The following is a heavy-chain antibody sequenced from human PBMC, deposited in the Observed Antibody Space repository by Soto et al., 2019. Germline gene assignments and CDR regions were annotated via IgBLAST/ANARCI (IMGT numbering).Heavy chain of an antibody. J-gene: IGHJ4*02. Sequence: AASVKVSCKASGGTFSSYAISWVRQAPGQGLEWMGGIIPIFGTANYAQKFQGRVTITADESTSTAYMELSSLRSEDTAVYYCARAVLFGKAAAGDYWGQGTLVTVSS. V-gene: IGHV1-69*13. D-gene: IGHD6-13*01. CDR2: IIPIFGTA. CDR3: ARAVLFGKAAAGDY. CDR1: GGTFSSYA.